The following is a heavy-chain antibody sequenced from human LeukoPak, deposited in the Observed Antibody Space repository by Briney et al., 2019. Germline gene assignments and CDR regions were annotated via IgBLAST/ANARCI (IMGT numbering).Heavy chain of an antibody. CDR3: AKDLGLQVGASPFDY. CDR2: MRSDGSDE. D-gene: IGHD1-26*01. J-gene: IGHJ4*02. V-gene: IGHV3-30*02. Sequence: GGSLRLSCAASGFSFRSSAMHWVRQAPGKGLEWMAFMRSDGSDEHYADSVKGRFTISRDNSHNTLYLQMNSLHSEDTAVYYCAKDLGLQVGASPFDYWGQGTLVTVSS. CDR1: GFSFRSSA.